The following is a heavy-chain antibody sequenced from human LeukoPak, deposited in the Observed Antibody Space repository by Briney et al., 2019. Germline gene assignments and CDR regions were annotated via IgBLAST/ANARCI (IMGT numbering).Heavy chain of an antibody. CDR3: ARDLSGWWYFDY. CDR2: IYYSGST. Sequence: SETLSLTCAVSGYSISSSNWWGWIRQPPGKGLEWIGYIYYSGSTYYNPSLKSRVTMSVDTSKNQFSLKLSSVTAADTAVYYCARDLSGWWYFDYWGQGTLVTVSS. J-gene: IGHJ4*02. CDR1: GYSISSSNW. D-gene: IGHD6-19*01. V-gene: IGHV4-28*03.